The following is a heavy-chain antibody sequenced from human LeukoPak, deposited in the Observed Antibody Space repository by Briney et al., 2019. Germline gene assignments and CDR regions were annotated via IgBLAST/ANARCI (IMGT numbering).Heavy chain of an antibody. CDR3: ARGPDILTGHDAFDI. D-gene: IGHD3-9*01. J-gene: IGHJ3*02. CDR2: IRGDNGNT. Sequence: ASVKVSCKASGYTFSNYGISWVRQAPGQGLEWVGWIRGDNGNTNYAQKLQGRVTMTTDTSTSTAYMELRSLRSDDTAVYYCARGPDILTGHDAFDIWGQGTMVTVSS. V-gene: IGHV1-18*01. CDR1: GYTFSNYG.